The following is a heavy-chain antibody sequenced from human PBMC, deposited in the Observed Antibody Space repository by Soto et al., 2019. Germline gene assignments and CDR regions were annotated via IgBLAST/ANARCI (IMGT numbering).Heavy chain of an antibody. CDR3: ARAHAPTLPFDY. V-gene: IGHV4-59*01. CDR2: IFHSGNA. CDR1: GGSIRNVY. J-gene: IGHJ4*01. D-gene: IGHD2-2*01. Sequence: QVHLQESGPGLVKPLETLSLTCTVSGGSIRNVYWSWIRQPPGKGLEWIGFIFHSGNAKYNPSLKSRVTISVDTSKNQFSLSLDSVTAADTGVYFCARAHAPTLPFDYWGQGTLVTVSS.